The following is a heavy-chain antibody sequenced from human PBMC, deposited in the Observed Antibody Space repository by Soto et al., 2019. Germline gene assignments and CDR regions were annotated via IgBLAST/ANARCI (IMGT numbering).Heavy chain of an antibody. V-gene: IGHV3-30-3*01. D-gene: IGHD2-21*02. J-gene: IGHJ4*02. Sequence: PGGSLRLSCAASGFTFSNYWMHWVRQAPGKGLEWVAVISYDGSNKYYADSVKGRFTISRDNSKNTLYLQMNSLRAEDAAVYYCAREPYGDSQYFDYWGQGTPVTVSS. CDR3: AREPYGDSQYFDY. CDR2: ISYDGSNK. CDR1: GFTFSNYW.